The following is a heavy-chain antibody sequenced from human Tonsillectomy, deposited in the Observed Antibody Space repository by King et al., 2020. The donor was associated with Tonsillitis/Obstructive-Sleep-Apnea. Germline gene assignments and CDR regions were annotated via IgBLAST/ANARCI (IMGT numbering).Heavy chain of an antibody. V-gene: IGHV5-51*01. Sequence: VQLVESGAEVKKPGESLKISCKGSGYSFTSYWIGWVRQMPGKGLEWMGIIYPGDSETRYSPSFQGQVTISADKSISTAYLPWSSLKASDTAMYYCARPARDCSSSSCYWTDRFRTYYYYYMDVWGKGTTVTVSS. CDR1: GYSFTSYW. CDR3: ARPARDCSSSSCYWTDRFRTYYYYYMDV. CDR2: IYPGDSET. J-gene: IGHJ6*03. D-gene: IGHD2-2*01.